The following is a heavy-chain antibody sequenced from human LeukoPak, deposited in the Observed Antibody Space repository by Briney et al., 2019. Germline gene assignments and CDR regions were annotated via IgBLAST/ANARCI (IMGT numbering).Heavy chain of an antibody. CDR1: GSTFSSYD. CDR2: IGTAGDT. J-gene: IGHJ4*02. Sequence: PGGSLRLSCAASGSTFSSYDMHWVRQATGKGLEWVSAIGTAGDTYYPGSVKGRFTISRENAKNSLYLQMNSLRAGDTAVYYCARGGTYYDILTGYYRFFDYWGQGTLVTVSS. CDR3: ARGGTYYDILTGYYRFFDY. D-gene: IGHD3-9*01. V-gene: IGHV3-13*01.